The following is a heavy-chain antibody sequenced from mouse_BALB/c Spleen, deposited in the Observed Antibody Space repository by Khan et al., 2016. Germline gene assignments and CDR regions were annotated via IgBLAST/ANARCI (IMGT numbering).Heavy chain of an antibody. CDR3: AGDVHDFDAWFAS. D-gene: IGHD2-4*01. CDR1: GFSLTNSG. J-gene: IGHJ3*01. CDR2: IWPGGST. Sequence: QVQLQESGPGLVAPSQSLSITCTVTGFSLTNSGVHWIRQPPGKGLEWLGVIWPGGSTAYNSALMSRLSITKDHSQNQVFLKMISQETDDTAMYSAAGDVHDFDAWFASLGQGTLVIVSA. V-gene: IGHV2-9*02.